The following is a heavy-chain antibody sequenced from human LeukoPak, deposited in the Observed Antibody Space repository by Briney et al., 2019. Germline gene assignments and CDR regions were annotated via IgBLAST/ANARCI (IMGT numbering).Heavy chain of an antibody. CDR1: GGSTSSYY. CDR2: IYTSGST. CDR3: ARENSGSYREFDY. J-gene: IGHJ4*02. D-gene: IGHD1-26*01. V-gene: IGHV4-4*07. Sequence: SETLSLTCTVSGGSTSSYYWSWIRQPAGKGLEWIGRIYTSGSTNYNASLKSRVSMSVDTSKNQFSLKLSSVTAADTAVFYCARENSGSYREFDYWGQGALVTVSS.